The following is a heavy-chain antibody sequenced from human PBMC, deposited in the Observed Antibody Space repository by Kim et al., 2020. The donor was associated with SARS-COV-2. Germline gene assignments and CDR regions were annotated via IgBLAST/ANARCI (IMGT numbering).Heavy chain of an antibody. CDR3: ARGNPMDFWSGPYYYMDV. Sequence: GGSLRLSCAASGFTFSSYSMNWVLQAPGKGLEWVSSISSSSSYIYYADPVKGRFTISRDNAKNSLYLQMNSLRAEDTAVYYCARGNPMDFWSGPYYYMDVWGKGTTVTVSS. CDR1: GFTFSSYS. CDR2: ISSSSSYI. V-gene: IGHV3-21*01. J-gene: IGHJ6*03. D-gene: IGHD3-3*01.